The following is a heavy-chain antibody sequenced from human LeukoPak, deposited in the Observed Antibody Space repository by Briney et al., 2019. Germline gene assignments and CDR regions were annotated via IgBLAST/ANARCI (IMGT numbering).Heavy chain of an antibody. D-gene: IGHD2-2*01. CDR2: INHSGST. Sequence: SETLSLTCAVYGGSFSGYYWSWIRQPPGKGLEWIGEINHSGSTNYNPSLKSRVTISVDTSKNQFSLKLSSVTAADTAVYYCARVPTSLGYCSSTSCRREYYFDYWGKGTLVTVSS. V-gene: IGHV4-34*01. J-gene: IGHJ4*02. CDR3: ARVPTSLGYCSSTSCRREYYFDY. CDR1: GGSFSGYY.